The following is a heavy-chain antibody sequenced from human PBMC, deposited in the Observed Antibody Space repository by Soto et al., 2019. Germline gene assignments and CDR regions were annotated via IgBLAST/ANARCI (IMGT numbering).Heavy chain of an antibody. CDR3: ARRGSGHTFDY. Sequence: QLQLQESGPGLVKPSETLSLTCAVSGASISRGSFHWGWIRQPPGQGLEWIGSLYSGSTYYNPSLKSRVTISADTSKNQFSLTLSSVTAADTAVYYCARRGSGHTFDYWGQGTLVTVSS. D-gene: IGHD3-10*01. J-gene: IGHJ4*02. CDR1: GASISRGSFH. V-gene: IGHV4-39*01. CDR2: LYSGST.